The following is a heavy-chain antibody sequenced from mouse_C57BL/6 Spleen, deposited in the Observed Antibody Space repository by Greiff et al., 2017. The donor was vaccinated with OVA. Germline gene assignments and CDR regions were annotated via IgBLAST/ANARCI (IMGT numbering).Heavy chain of an antibody. CDR3: ARESYGNWYFDV. Sequence: EVKLMESGGGLVKPGGSLKLSCAASGFTFSSYAMSWVRQTPEKRLEWVATISDGGSYTYYPDNVKGRFTISRDNAKNNLYMQMSHLKSEDTAMYYCARESYGNWYFDVWGTGTTVTVSS. V-gene: IGHV5-4*01. CDR2: ISDGGSYT. D-gene: IGHD2-1*01. CDR1: GFTFSSYA. J-gene: IGHJ1*03.